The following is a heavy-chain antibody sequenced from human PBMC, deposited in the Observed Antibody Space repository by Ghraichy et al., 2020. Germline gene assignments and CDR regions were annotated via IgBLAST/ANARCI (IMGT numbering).Heavy chain of an antibody. J-gene: IGHJ4*02. CDR3: AREDRSTVTFDY. D-gene: IGHD4-17*01. CDR1: GFTVSSNY. V-gene: IGHV3-53*04. CDR2: IYSGGST. Sequence: GESLNISCAASGFTVSSNYMSWVRQAPGKGLEWVSVIYSGGSTYYADSVKGRFTISRHNSKNTLYLQMNSLRAEDTAVYYCAREDRSTVTFDYWGQGTLVTVSS.